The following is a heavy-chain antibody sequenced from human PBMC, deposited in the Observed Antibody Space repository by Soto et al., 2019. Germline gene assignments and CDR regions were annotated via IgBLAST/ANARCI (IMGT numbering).Heavy chain of an antibody. J-gene: IGHJ5*02. D-gene: IGHD3-10*01. Sequence: EVQLLESGGGLVQPGGSLRLSCAASGFTFNSYAMSWVRQAPGKGLEWVSAVSASGDSTYYADAVKGRFTISRDNSKNTLYMEMNRLRAEDTALYYCANSPLTNLPGIFWFDPWGQGTLVTVSS. CDR1: GFTFNSYA. V-gene: IGHV3-23*01. CDR2: VSASGDST. CDR3: ANSPLTNLPGIFWFDP.